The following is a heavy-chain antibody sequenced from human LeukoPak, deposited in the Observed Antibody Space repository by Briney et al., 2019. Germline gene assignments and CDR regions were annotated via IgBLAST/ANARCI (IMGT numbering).Heavy chain of an antibody. D-gene: IGHD2-21*02. CDR2: ISWDGGST. V-gene: IGHV3-43D*03. CDR1: GFTFADYA. CDR3: AKDKETVTANYYDYYMDV. Sequence: GRSLRLSCAASGFTFADYAMHWVRQAPGKGLEWVSLISWDGGSTYYADSVKGRFTISRDNSKNSLYLQMNSLRAEDTALYYCAKDKETVTANYYDYYMDVWGKGTTVTVSS. J-gene: IGHJ6*03.